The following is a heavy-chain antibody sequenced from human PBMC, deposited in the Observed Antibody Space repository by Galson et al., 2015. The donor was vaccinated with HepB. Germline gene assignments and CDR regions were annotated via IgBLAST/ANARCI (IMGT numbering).Heavy chain of an antibody. CDR1: GFTFSSYG. CDR2: ISYDGSNK. CDR3: AKDARGSSFDY. J-gene: IGHJ4*02. V-gene: IGHV3-30*18. Sequence: SLRLSCAASGFTFSSYGMHWVRQAPGKGLEWVAVISYDGSNKYYADSVKGRFTISRDNSKNTLYLQMNSLRAEDTAVYYCAKDARGSSFDYWGQGTLVTVSS. D-gene: IGHD1-26*01.